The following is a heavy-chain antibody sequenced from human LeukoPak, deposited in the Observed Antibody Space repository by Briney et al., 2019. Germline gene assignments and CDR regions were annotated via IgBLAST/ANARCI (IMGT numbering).Heavy chain of an antibody. Sequence: SETLSLTYDFSGDSLSGYYWSWLRLPPGKGLEWIAYRQSNGYTEYYPSLMSRVTISLDTSKRQLSLKLTSVTAADTAVYYCARGVYGAYFDFWGQGTLVTVSS. D-gene: IGHD4-17*01. CDR1: GDSLSGYY. V-gene: IGHV4-59*01. CDR2: RQSNGYT. CDR3: ARGVYGAYFDF. J-gene: IGHJ4*02.